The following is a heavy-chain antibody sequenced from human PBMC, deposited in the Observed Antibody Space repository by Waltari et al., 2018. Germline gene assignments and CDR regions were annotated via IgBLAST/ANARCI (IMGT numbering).Heavy chain of an antibody. CDR2: IYYSGST. D-gene: IGHD2-15*01. CDR1: GGSISSSTYY. V-gene: IGHV4-39*01. Sequence: QMQLQESGPGLVKPSEPLSLTCTVSGGSISSSTYYWGWIRQPPGKGLAWIGNIYYSGSTYDKPSLKSRITISVDTSKNQFSLNLRSVTAADTAVYYCARLPISLGVGSVFDIWGQGTMVTVSS. J-gene: IGHJ3*02. CDR3: ARLPISLGVGSVFDI.